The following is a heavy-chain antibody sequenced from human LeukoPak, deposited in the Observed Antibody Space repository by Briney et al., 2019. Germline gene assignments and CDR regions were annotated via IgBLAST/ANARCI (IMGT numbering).Heavy chain of an antibody. J-gene: IGHJ6*02. CDR2: IYYSGST. Sequence: PSQTLSLTCTVSGGSISSGDYYWSWIRQPPGKGLEWIGYIYYSGSTYYNPSLKSRVTISVDTSKNQFSLELSSVTAADTAVYYCARDPYYDFWSGYYGGYGMDVWGQGTTVTVSS. CDR3: ARDPYYDFWSGYYGGYGMDV. CDR1: GGSISSGDYY. V-gene: IGHV4-30-4*01. D-gene: IGHD3-3*01.